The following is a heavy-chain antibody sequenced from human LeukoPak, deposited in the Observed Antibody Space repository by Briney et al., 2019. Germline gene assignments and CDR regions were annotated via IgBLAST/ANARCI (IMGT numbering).Heavy chain of an antibody. Sequence: PSETLSLTCSVSGGSISSLYWSWIRQPPGKGLEWVGYIYYTGSTNYNPSLKSRVTISVDTSKNQFSLKLSSVTAADTAVYYCVRGTYGMDVWGQGTTVTVSS. V-gene: IGHV4-59*01. D-gene: IGHD3-16*01. J-gene: IGHJ6*02. CDR1: GGSISSLY. CDR2: IYYTGST. CDR3: VRGTYGMDV.